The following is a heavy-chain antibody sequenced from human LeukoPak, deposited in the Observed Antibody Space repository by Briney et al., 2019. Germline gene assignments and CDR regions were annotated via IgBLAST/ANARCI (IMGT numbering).Heavy chain of an antibody. CDR1: GGSISSYY. CDR3: ARVRWELAYDY. Sequence: SETLSLTCTVSGGSISSYYWSWIRQPPGKGLEWIGYIYYSGSTNYNPSLKSRVTISVDTSKNQFSLKLSSVTAADTAVYYCARVRWELAYDYWGQGTLVTVSS. CDR2: IYYSGST. D-gene: IGHD1-26*01. V-gene: IGHV4-59*01. J-gene: IGHJ4*02.